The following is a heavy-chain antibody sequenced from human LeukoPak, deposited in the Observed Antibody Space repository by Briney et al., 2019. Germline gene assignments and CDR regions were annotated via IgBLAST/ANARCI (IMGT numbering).Heavy chain of an antibody. J-gene: IGHJ5*02. CDR1: GGSFSGYY. CDR2: INHSGST. CDR3: ARGGFGSGWYFNWFDP. V-gene: IGHV4-34*01. Sequence: SETLSLTCAVYGGSFSGYYWSWIRQPPGKGLEWIGEINHSGSTNYNPSLKSRVTISVDTSKNQFSLKLSSVTAADTAVYYCARGGFGSGWYFNWFDPWGQGTLVTVST. D-gene: IGHD6-19*01.